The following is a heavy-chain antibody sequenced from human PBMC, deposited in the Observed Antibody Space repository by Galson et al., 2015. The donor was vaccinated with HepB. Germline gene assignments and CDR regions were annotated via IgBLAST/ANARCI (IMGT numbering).Heavy chain of an antibody. D-gene: IGHD2-15*01. CDR3: ARETPDTYYFDY. V-gene: IGHV1-46*01. CDR2: IFAGGGGT. CDR1: GYTLTNYH. J-gene: IGHJ4*02. Sequence: SVKVSCKASGYTLTNYHFHWVRQAPGQRPEWMGKIFAGGGGTRYAERFQGRVTLTRDSSTSTIYMEVSSLRSDDTAVYYCARETPDTYYFDYWGQGTLVTVSS.